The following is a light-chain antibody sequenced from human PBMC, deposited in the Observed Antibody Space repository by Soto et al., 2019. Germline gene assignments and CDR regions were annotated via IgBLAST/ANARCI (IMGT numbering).Light chain of an antibody. CDR1: QGIRND. CDR3: LQDYNYFG. Sequence: AIQMTQSPSSLSASVGDRVTITCRASQGIRNDLGWYQQKPGKAPKLLIYAASSLQSGVPSRFSGSGYGTDFTLTINSLQPEDFATYYCLQDYNYFGFGQGTRLDIK. J-gene: IGKJ5*01. CDR2: AAS. V-gene: IGKV1-6*01.